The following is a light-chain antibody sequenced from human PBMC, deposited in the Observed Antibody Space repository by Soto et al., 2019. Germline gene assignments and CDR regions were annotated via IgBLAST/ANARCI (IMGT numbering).Light chain of an antibody. CDR3: CSYAGSYPV. Sequence: QSVLTQPRSVSGSPGQSVTISCTGTSSDVGGYNYVSWYQQHPGKAPKLMIYDVSKRPSGVPDRFSGSKSGNTASLTISGLQAEDEADYYCCSYAGSYPVFDGGTKLTVL. CDR1: SSDVGGYNY. CDR2: DVS. J-gene: IGLJ2*01. V-gene: IGLV2-11*01.